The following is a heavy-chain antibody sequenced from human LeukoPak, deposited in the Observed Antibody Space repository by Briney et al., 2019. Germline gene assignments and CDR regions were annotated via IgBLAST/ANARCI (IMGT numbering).Heavy chain of an antibody. V-gene: IGHV3-48*01. J-gene: IGHJ4*02. CDR1: GFSFSSYS. CDR2: ITGSSSAM. D-gene: IGHD3-22*01. CDR3: ARKSGSSGYPFDY. Sequence: PGGSLRLSCAASGFSFSSYSMNWVRQAPGKGREWVSYITGSSSAMHYADSVKGRFTISRDNVKNSLYLQMNSLRAEDTAVYYCARKSGSSGYPFDYWGQGTLVTV.